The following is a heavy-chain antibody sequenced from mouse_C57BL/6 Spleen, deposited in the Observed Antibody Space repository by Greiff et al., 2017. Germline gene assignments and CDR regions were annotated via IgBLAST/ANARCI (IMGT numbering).Heavy chain of an antibody. CDR2: IWSDGST. CDR3: ARHSDYDRYAMDY. CDR1: GFSLTSYG. D-gene: IGHD2-4*01. Sequence: VKLMESGPGLVAPSQSLSITCTVSGFSLTSYGVHWVRQPPGKGLEWLVVIWSDGSTTYNSALKSRLSISKDNSKSQVFLKMNSLQTDDTAMYYCARHSDYDRYAMDYWGQGTSVTVSS. J-gene: IGHJ4*01. V-gene: IGHV2-6-1*01.